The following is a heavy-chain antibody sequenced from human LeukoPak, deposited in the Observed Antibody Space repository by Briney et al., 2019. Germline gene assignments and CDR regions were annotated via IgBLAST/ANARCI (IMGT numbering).Heavy chain of an antibody. J-gene: IGHJ4*02. Sequence: GGSLRLSCAASGFTFSSYAMSWVRQAPGKGLEWVSGISGSGGSTYSADSVKGRFTISRDNSKNTLYLQMNSLRAEDTAVYYRAKVSGSYSSLYYLDYWGQGTLVTVSS. V-gene: IGHV3-23*01. CDR2: ISGSGGST. CDR1: GFTFSSYA. CDR3: AKVSGSYSSLYYLDY. D-gene: IGHD1-26*01.